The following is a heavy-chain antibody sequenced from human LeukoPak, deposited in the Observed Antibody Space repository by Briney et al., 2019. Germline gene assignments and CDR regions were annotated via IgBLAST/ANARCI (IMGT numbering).Heavy chain of an antibody. CDR1: GFNFRNHV. CDR2: ISGSTGSGGNT. D-gene: IGHD6-19*01. V-gene: IGHV3-23*01. CDR3: LRGGWGSLLDY. Sequence: GGSLRLSCAASGFNFRNHVMSRVRQAPGKGLEWVSTISGSTGSGGNTYYADSVKGRFTISRDNSKNTLYLQMNSLRAEDTAVYYCLRGGWGSLLDYWGQGTLVTVSS. J-gene: IGHJ4*02.